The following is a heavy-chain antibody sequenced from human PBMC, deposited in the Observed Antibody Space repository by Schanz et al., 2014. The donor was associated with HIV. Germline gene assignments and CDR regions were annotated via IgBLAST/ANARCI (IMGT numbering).Heavy chain of an antibody. CDR2: ISYDGSQQ. V-gene: IGHV3-30*03. CDR1: GFTFSRYG. CDR3: ARGNRRDGYNYFFDY. Sequence: QVQLVQSGGGVVQPGRSLRLSCEASGFTFSRYGMHWVRQGPGKGLEWVAVISYDGSQQYYADSVKRRFTISRDNSKNTLYLQMNSLRAEDTAVYYCARGNRRDGYNYFFDYWGQGTLVTVSS. J-gene: IGHJ4*02. D-gene: IGHD5-12*01.